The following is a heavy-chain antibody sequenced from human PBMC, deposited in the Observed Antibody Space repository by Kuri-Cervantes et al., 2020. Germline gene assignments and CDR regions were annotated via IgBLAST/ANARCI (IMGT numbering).Heavy chain of an antibody. CDR3: AKPTLMEGYYYYGMDV. Sequence: GESLKISCAASGFTFSSYGMHWARQAPGKGLEWVAVISYDGSNKYYADSVKGRFTISRDNSKNTLYLQMNSLRAEDTAVYYCAKPTLMEGYYYYGMDVWGQGTTVTVSS. J-gene: IGHJ6*02. CDR2: ISYDGSNK. V-gene: IGHV3-30*18. CDR1: GFTFSSYG. D-gene: IGHD2-8*01.